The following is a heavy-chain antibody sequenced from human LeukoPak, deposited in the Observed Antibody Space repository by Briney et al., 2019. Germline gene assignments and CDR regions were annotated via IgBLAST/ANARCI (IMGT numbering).Heavy chain of an antibody. CDR2: ISYSGST. Sequence: SETLSLTCTVSGGSISSSTYYWDWIRRPPGKGLEWIGSISYSGSTYYNPSLKSRVTISVDTSKNQFSLKLRSVTAADTAVYYCATSPPYGDFHYYYNMDVWGQGTTVTVSS. CDR3: ATSPPYGDFHYYYNMDV. V-gene: IGHV4-39*01. D-gene: IGHD4-17*01. CDR1: GGSISSSTYY. J-gene: IGHJ6*02.